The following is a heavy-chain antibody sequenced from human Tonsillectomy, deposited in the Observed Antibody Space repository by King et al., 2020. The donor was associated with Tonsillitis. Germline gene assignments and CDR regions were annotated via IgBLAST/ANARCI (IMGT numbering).Heavy chain of an antibody. V-gene: IGHV2-70*11. Sequence: TLKESGPALVKPTQTLTLTCTFSGFSLGTSGMCVNWIRQRPGKALEWLGRIDWDGDKYYTTSLKTRLTISRDSAKDQVVLTMTNVDPVDTATYYCARTSYNTAGDYLDFWGQGTLVTVSS. CDR3: ARTSYNTAGDYLDF. CDR2: IDWDGDK. CDR1: GFSLGTSGMC. D-gene: IGHD5-18*01. J-gene: IGHJ4*02.